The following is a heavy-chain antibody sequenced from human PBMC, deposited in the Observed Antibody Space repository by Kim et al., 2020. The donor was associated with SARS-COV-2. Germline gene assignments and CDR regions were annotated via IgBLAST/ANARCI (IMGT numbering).Heavy chain of an antibody. Sequence: ASVKVSCKASGYTFKTYPIHWLRQAPGQTLEWMGWVNAANDQTKDSQKFQGRITISRDTSANTAYMELRSLTTKDTAFYYCVRVMKPTVYDYGGQGTRFT. CDR3: VRVMKPTVYDY. V-gene: IGHV1-3*01. CDR2: VNAANDQT. CDR1: GYTFKTYP. D-gene: IGHD3-16*01. J-gene: IGHJ4*02.